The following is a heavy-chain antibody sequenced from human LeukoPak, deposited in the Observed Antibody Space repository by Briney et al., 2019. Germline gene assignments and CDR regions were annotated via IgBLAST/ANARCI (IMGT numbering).Heavy chain of an antibody. CDR3: ARGLVGLTPHAGVFQI. V-gene: IGHV4-59*01. D-gene: IGHD1-26*01. CDR2: IYSNGNT. CDR1: GGSFSSSY. Sequence: SETLSLTCIVSGGSFSSSYWSWIRQPPGKGLEWIAYIYSNGNTNSNPSLRSRVTIAVDTSQSQFSLKLSSVTAADTAVYYCARGLVGLTPHAGVFQIWGQGTKVTVSS. J-gene: IGHJ3*02.